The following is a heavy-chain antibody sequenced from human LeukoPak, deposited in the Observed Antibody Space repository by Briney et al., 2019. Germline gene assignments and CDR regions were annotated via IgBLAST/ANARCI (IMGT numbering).Heavy chain of an antibody. V-gene: IGHV3-48*04. D-gene: IGHD3-16*01. J-gene: IGHJ4*02. CDR1: GFTFTGHN. Sequence: GGSLRLSCAASGFTFTGHNMNWVRQAPGKGLEWVSFVSISSGTIYYVDSVKGRFSISRDNAKSSLDLQMNSLRAEDTAVYYCARAMSTFGGVRNYFDSWGQGTLVTVSS. CDR3: ARAMSTFGGVRNYFDS. CDR2: VSISSGTI.